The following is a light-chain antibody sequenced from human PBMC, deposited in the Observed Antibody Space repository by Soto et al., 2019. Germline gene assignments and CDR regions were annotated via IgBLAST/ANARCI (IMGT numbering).Light chain of an antibody. CDR2: DVN. V-gene: IGLV2-14*01. Sequence: QSALTQPASVSGSPGQSITISCTGTSSDVGGSNYVSWYQQHPGKAPKLMIYDVNNRPSGVSNRFSDSKSGNTASLTISGLQAEDEADYYCGSYTSSSTLYVFGTGTKLTVL. CDR1: SSDVGGSNY. CDR3: GSYTSSSTLYV. J-gene: IGLJ1*01.